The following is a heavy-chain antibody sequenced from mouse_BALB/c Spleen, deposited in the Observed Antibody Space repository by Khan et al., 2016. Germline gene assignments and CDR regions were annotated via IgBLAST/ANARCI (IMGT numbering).Heavy chain of an antibody. J-gene: IGHJ4*01. Sequence: EVKLLESGGGLVQPGGSLKLSCAASGFDFSRYWMSWVRQAPGKGLEWIGEINPDSSTKNYTPSLKHKFIIPRDNAKNTLHLQMRKVRSDDTALYCCASHRYDGESYCAMDYWGQGTSVTVSS. CDR2: INPDSSTK. CDR3: ASHRYDGESYCAMDY. V-gene: IGHV4-1*02. CDR1: GFDFSRYW. D-gene: IGHD2-14*01.